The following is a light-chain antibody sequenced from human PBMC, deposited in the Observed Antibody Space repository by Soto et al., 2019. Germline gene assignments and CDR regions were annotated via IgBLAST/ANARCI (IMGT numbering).Light chain of an antibody. J-gene: IGLJ3*02. Sequence: QSILTQPASVSGYAGQSITIFRSGTMRDVGAYNLVSSYQQHPGTAPKLIISEVRNRPSCISSRFSGSRSGNTASLTISGLQPEDEGDYYCSAYTARSTLVFGGGTKVTVL. V-gene: IGLV2-14*01. CDR2: EVR. CDR3: SAYTARSTLV. CDR1: MRDVGAYNL.